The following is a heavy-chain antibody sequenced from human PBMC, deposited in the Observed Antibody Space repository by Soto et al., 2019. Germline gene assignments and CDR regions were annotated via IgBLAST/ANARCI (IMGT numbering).Heavy chain of an antibody. J-gene: IGHJ6*02. CDR2: IYYSGST. Sequence: QVQLQESGPGLVKPSETLSLTCTVSGGSISSYYWSWIRQPPGKGLEWIGYIYYSGSTSYNPSLKSRVTISVDTSKNQFSLKLSSVTAADTAVYYCARALGSRGPNYGMDVWGQGTTVTVSS. CDR3: ARALGSRGPNYGMDV. V-gene: IGHV4-59*01. D-gene: IGHD3-10*01. CDR1: GGSISSYY.